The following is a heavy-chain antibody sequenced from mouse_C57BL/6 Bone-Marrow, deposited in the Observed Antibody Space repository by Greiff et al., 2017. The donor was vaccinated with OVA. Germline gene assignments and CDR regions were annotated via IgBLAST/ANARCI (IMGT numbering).Heavy chain of an antibody. Sequence: QVQLKQSGAELARPGASVKLSCKASGYTFTSYGISWVKQRTGQGLEWIGEIYPRSGNTYYNEKFKGKATLTADKSSCTAYMELRSLTSEDSAVYFGARKGALTAQATAYWGQGTLVTVSA. V-gene: IGHV1-81*01. J-gene: IGHJ3*01. CDR3: ARKGALTAQATAY. CDR2: IYPRSGNT. D-gene: IGHD3-2*02. CDR1: GYTFTSYG.